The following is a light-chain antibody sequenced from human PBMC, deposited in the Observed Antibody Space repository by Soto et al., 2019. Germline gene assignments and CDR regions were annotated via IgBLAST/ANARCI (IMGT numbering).Light chain of an antibody. Sequence: DIQMTQSPSSLSASVGDTVTITCRATQTITTILNWYQHKPGKAPNLLIYAASSLQSGVRSRFTGSGSGTDFTLTISSLQPEDFATYYCQQSYSKTWTFGQGTKV. CDR3: QQSYSKTWT. V-gene: IGKV1-39*01. CDR2: AAS. CDR1: QTITTI. J-gene: IGKJ1*01.